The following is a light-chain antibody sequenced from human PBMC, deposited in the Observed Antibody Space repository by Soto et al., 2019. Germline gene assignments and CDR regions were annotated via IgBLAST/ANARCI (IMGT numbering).Light chain of an antibody. CDR2: DAS. CDR3: QQYGTHSGT. J-gene: IGKJ1*01. Sequence: DIQMPQSPSTLSASLGDRVTITCRASQTVNAWLAWYQHKPGKAPKPLIYDASILESGVPARFSGSGSGTEFILTISSLQPDDVGTYYCQQYGTHSGTFGQGTKVEIK. V-gene: IGKV1-5*01. CDR1: QTVNAW.